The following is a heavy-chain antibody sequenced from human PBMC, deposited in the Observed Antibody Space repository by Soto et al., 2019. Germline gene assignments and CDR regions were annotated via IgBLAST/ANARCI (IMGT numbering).Heavy chain of an antibody. V-gene: IGHV3-23*01. D-gene: IGHD6-19*01. J-gene: IGHJ5*02. Sequence: GGSLRLSCAASGFTFTSYAMSWVRQAPGKGLEWVSAISGSGGSTYYADSVKGRFTISRDNSKNTLYLQMNSLRAEDTAVYYCAKDLGESGWYDWFDPWGQGTLVTVSS. CDR2: ISGSGGST. CDR3: AKDLGESGWYDWFDP. CDR1: GFTFTSYA.